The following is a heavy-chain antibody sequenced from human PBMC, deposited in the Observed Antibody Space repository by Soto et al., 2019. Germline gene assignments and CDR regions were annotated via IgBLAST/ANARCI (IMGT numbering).Heavy chain of an antibody. D-gene: IGHD5-12*01. CDR3: ARDPEMATITCDY. V-gene: IGHV3-21*01. Sequence: EVQLVESGGGLVKPGGSLRLSCAASGFTFSSYSMNWVRQAPGKGLEWVSSISSSSSYIYYADSVKGRFTISRDNAKNSLYLQMNSLRAEDTAVYYCARDPEMATITCDYWGQGTLVTVS. J-gene: IGHJ4*02. CDR2: ISSSSSYI. CDR1: GFTFSSYS.